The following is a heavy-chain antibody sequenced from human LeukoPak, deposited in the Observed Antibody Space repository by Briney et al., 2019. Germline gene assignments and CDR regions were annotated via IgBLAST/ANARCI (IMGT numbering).Heavy chain of an antibody. CDR2: IWYDGSNK. CDR1: GFTFSSYG. D-gene: IGHD3-3*01. Sequence: PGGSLRLSCAASGFTFSSYGMHWVRQAPGKGLEWVAVIWYDGSNKYYADSVKGRFTISRDNSKNTLYLQMNSLRAEDTAVYYCARADYYDFWSGYYRDAFDIWGQGTMVTVSS. J-gene: IGHJ3*02. V-gene: IGHV3-33*01. CDR3: ARADYYDFWSGYYRDAFDI.